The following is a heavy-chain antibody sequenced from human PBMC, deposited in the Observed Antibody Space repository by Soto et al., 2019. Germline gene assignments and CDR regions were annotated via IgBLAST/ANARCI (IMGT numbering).Heavy chain of an antibody. J-gene: IGHJ4*02. CDR2: IIPVLGVG. CDR3: AREAGYTYGYVFDY. Sequence: SVKVSCKASGGTFGNHAISWVRQAPGQGLEWLGGIIPVLGVGDNAQNFQGRVTITADASTSTAYLELSSLRSEDTALYYCAREAGYTYGYVFDYWGQGTLVTVSS. CDR1: GGTFGNHA. V-gene: IGHV1-69*10. D-gene: IGHD5-18*01.